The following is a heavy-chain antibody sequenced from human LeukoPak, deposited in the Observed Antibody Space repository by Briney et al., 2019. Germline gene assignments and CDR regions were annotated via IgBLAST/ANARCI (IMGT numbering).Heavy chain of an antibody. CDR2: IIPIFGTA. J-gene: IGHJ4*02. CDR1: GGTFSSYA. V-gene: IGHV1-69*13. Sequence: GASVKVSCKASGGTFSSYAISWVRQAPGQGLEWMGGIIPIFGTANYAQKFQGRVTITPDESTSTAYMELSSLRSEDTAVYYCATVGPPIVVVPAAIPVDYWGQGTLVTVSS. CDR3: ATVGPPIVVVPAAIPVDY. D-gene: IGHD2-2*01.